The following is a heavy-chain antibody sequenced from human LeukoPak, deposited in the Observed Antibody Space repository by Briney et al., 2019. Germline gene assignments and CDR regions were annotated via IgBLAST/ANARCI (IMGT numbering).Heavy chain of an antibody. V-gene: IGHV3-48*03. CDR3: ARDWDSGYDTYYFDY. CDR2: ISSRGTTI. J-gene: IGHJ4*02. Sequence: GGSLRLSCAASGFTFSTYEMNWVRQAPGKGLEWVSYISSRGTTIYYADSVKGRFTISRGNAKNSLYLQMNSLRAEDTAVYYCARDWDSGYDTYYFDYWGQGTLVTVSS. D-gene: IGHD5-12*01. CDR1: GFTFSTYE.